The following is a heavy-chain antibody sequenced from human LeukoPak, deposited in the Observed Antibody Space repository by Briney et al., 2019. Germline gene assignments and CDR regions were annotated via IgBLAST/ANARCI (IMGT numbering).Heavy chain of an antibody. D-gene: IGHD3-10*01. V-gene: IGHV5-51*01. J-gene: IGHJ4*02. CDR2: IDPGDSDT. CDR3: ARRGIATYYVDY. CDR1: GYGFSSYW. Sequence: GESLKISCKGSGYGFSSYWIGWVRQMPGKGLEWMGIIDPGDSDTRYSPFFQGQVTISADKSISTAYLQWSSLKASDTAVYYCARRGIATYYVDYWGQGTLVTVSS.